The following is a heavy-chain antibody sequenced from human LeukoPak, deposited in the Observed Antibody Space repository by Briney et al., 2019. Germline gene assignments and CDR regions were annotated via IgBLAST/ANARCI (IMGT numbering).Heavy chain of an antibody. V-gene: IGHV1-69*05. J-gene: IGHJ4*02. Sequence: SVTVSCKASGGTFSSYAISWVRQAPGQGLEWMGGIIPIFGTANYAQKFQGRVTITTDESTSTAYMELSSLRSEDTAVYYCARGEVATKLGFDYWGQGTLVTVSS. CDR1: GGTFSSYA. CDR3: ARGEVATKLGFDY. D-gene: IGHD5-12*01. CDR2: IIPIFGTA.